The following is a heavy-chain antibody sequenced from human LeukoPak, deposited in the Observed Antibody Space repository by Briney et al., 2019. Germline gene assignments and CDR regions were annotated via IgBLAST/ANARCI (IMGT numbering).Heavy chain of an antibody. J-gene: IGHJ5*02. CDR3: ARDDGRNWFDP. D-gene: IGHD5-24*01. CDR1: IGPLCRGDSF. V-gene: IGHV4-30-4*01. CDR2: IYYSGST. Sequence: PSQTLSLTCTLSIGPLCRGDSFGSSIRQPPGGGLEWIGYIYYSGSTYYNPSLKSRLTISVDTSKNQFSLKLSSVTAADTAVYYCARDDGRNWFDPWGQGTLVTVSS.